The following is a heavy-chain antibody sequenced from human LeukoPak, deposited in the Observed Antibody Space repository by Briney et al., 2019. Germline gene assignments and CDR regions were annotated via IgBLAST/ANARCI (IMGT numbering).Heavy chain of an antibody. V-gene: IGHV3-21*01. D-gene: IGHD5-12*01. CDR1: GFTFSSYA. CDR3: ARDRGEGYSGYDGFDY. CDR2: FSGRSNYI. Sequence: GGSLRLSCAASGFTFSSYAMSWVRQAPGKGLEWVSSFSGRSNYIYYADSVRGRFTISRDNAKNSLYLQMNSLRAEDTAMYYCARDRGEGYSGYDGFDYWGQGTLVTVSS. J-gene: IGHJ4*02.